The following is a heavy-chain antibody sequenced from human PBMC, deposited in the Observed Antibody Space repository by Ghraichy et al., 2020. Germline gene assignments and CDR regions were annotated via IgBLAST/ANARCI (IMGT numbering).Heavy chain of an antibody. V-gene: IGHV1-18*01. J-gene: IGHJ1*01. CDR3: ARDRSPLAYCGGDCFY. CDR1: GYTFTSYG. D-gene: IGHD2-21*02. Sequence: ASVKVSCKASGYTFTSYGISWVRQAPGQGLEWMGWISAYNGNTNYAQKLQGRVTMTTDTSTSTAYMELRSLRSDDTAVYYCARDRSPLAYCGGDCFYWGQGTLVTVSS. CDR2: ISAYNGNT.